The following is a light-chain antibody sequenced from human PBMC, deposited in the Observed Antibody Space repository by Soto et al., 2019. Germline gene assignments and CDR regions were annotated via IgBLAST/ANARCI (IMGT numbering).Light chain of an antibody. V-gene: IGKV3-11*01. J-gene: IGKJ2*01. CDR1: ESVSDY. CDR3: QQRYHWPPFT. CDR2: DAS. Sequence: EIVLTQSPTTLSLSPGERATLSCRASESVSDYLAWYQQKPGQAPRLLICDASNRATGIPVRFSGSGSGTDVTLTISSLEPEDSAVYYCQQRYHWPPFTFGQGTKVEIK.